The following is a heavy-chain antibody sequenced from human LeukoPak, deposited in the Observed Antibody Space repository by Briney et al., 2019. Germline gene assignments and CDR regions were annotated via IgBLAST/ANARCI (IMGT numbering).Heavy chain of an antibody. CDR1: GFTFSSYV. J-gene: IGHJ4*02. V-gene: IGHV3-23*01. Sequence: GGSLRLSCAASGFTFSSYVMNWVRQAPGKGLEWVSSIDGNGGSTHYADSVRGRFAISRDNSKNTLYLQMNSLRAEDTALYYCAKDGRDWGSYFDYWGQGILVTVSS. D-gene: IGHD2-21*02. CDR2: IDGNGGST. CDR3: AKDGRDWGSYFDY.